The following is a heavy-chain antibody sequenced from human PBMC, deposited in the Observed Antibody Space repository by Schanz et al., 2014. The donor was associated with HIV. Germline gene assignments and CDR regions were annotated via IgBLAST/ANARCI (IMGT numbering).Heavy chain of an antibody. CDR1: GFSFSSYA. V-gene: IGHV3-74*02. J-gene: IGHJ4*02. D-gene: IGHD3-10*01. CDR2: INSDGSST. CDR3: ARGFQGFDY. Sequence: EVQLLESGGGLVQPGGSLRLSCAAAGFSFSSYAMSWVRQAPRKGLEWVSRINSDGSSTNYADSVKGRLTISRDNAKNTLYLQMNSLRAEDTAVYYCARGFQGFDYWGQGTLVTVSS.